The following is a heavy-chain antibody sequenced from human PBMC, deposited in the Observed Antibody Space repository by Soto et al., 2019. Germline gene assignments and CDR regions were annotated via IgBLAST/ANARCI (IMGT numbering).Heavy chain of an antibody. V-gene: IGHV4-31*03. CDR1: GGSISSGGYY. Sequence: SETLSLTCTVSGGSISSGGYYWSWIRQHPGMGLEWIGYIYYSGSTYYNPSLKSRVNISVDTSKNQFSLKLSAVTAADTAVDYCARVWPKKGRRYDYWGQGTLVTVSS. J-gene: IGHJ4*02. CDR2: IYYSGST. CDR3: ARVWPKKGRRYDY. D-gene: IGHD3-10*01.